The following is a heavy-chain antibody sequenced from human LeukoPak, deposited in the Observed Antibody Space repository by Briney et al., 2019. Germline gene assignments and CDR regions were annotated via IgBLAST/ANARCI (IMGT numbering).Heavy chain of an antibody. CDR2: IRHDGSND. V-gene: IGHV3-30*02. Sequence: HPGGSLRLSCAASGFIFNDYAFHWVRQAPGKGLEWVALIRHDGSNDYYVDSVKGRFTTSRDNSQSTVYLQMNSLRAEDTAVYYCARVYYYDSSGYRYWGQGTLVTVSS. CDR1: GFIFNDYA. D-gene: IGHD3-22*01. J-gene: IGHJ4*02. CDR3: ARVYYYDSSGYRY.